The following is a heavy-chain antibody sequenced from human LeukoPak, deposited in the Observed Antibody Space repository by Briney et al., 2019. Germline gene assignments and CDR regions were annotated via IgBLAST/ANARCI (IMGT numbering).Heavy chain of an antibody. CDR3: ARDRYCSSSSCYETIDY. CDR2: IWYDGKSK. J-gene: IGHJ4*02. CDR1: GFTFSSYG. D-gene: IGHD2-2*01. V-gene: IGHV3-33*01. Sequence: PGGSLRLSCAASGFTFSSYGMHWVRQAPGKGLEWVAVIWYDGKSKDYADSVTGRFTISRDNSKNTLYLQMNSLRAEDTAVYFCARDRYCSSSSCYETIDYWGQGTLVTVSS.